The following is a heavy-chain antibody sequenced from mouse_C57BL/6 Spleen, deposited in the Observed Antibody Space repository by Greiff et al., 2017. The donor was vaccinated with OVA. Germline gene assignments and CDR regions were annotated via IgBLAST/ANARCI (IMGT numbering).Heavy chain of an antibody. CDR2: ISYDGSN. D-gene: IGHD1-1*01. V-gene: IGHV3-6*01. J-gene: IGHJ1*03. CDR3: ASGGYYGSSFYWYFDV. CDR1: GYSITSGYY. Sequence: DVQLQESGPGLVKPSQSLSLTCSVTGYSITSGYYWNWIRQFPGNKLEWMGYISYDGSNNYNPSLKNRISITRDTSKNQFFLKLNSVTTEDTATYYCASGGYYGSSFYWYFDVWGTGTTVTVSS.